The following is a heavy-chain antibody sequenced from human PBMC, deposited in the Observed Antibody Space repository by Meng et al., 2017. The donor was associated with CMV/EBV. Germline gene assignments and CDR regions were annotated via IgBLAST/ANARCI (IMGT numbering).Heavy chain of an antibody. J-gene: IGHJ3*02. CDR3: ARERGRMIVVARGFDAFDI. V-gene: IGHV3-7*01. CDR1: GFTFSSYW. Sequence: GGSLRLSCAASGFTFSSYWMSWVRQAPGKGLEWAANIKQDGSEKFYVDSVKGRFTISRDNAKNSLYLQMNSLRAEDTAVYYCARERGRMIVVARGFDAFDIWGQGTMVTVSS. D-gene: IGHD3-22*01. CDR2: IKQDGSEK.